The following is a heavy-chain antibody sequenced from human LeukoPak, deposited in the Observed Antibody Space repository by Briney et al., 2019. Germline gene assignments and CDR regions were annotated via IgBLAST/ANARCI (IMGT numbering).Heavy chain of an antibody. CDR2: IYYSGST. Sequence: SETLSLTCTVSGYSISSGYYWGWIRQPPGKGLEWIGYIYYSGSTYYNPSLKSRVTISVDTSKNQFSLKLSSVTAADTAVYYCARVPGYYYGSGSSLGMDVWGQGTTVTVSS. CDR3: ARVPGYYYGSGSSLGMDV. D-gene: IGHD3-10*01. CDR1: GYSISSGYY. J-gene: IGHJ6*02. V-gene: IGHV4-30-4*08.